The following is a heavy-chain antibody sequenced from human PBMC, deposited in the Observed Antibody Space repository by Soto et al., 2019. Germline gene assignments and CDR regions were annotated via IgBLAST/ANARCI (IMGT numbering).Heavy chain of an antibody. D-gene: IGHD3-3*01. CDR1: GGSFSGFS. CDR2: INHSGGT. Sequence: PSETLSLTCVVNGGSFSGFSRIWIRQPPGKGLEWIGEINHSGGTKYNPSLKSRVSISVDSSKSQFSLKLTSVTSADTAVYYCARGSMIFGVVALSNWFDPWGQGSLVTVSS. V-gene: IGHV4-34*01. CDR3: ARGSMIFGVVALSNWFDP. J-gene: IGHJ5*02.